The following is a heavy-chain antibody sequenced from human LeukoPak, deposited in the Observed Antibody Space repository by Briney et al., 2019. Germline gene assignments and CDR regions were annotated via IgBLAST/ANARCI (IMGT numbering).Heavy chain of an antibody. J-gene: IGHJ6*02. CDR2: IRRETNGGTT. D-gene: IGHD2/OR15-2a*01. CDR3: ARDGREYSDYCMGV. V-gene: IGHV3-49*04. Sequence: GGSLRLSCTASGFSFGDYGLNWVRQAPGKGLEWVSFIRRETNGGTTEYAASVKGRFSMSRDDSKSIAYLQMNSLKAEDTAVYFCARDGREYSDYCMGVWGQGTTVIVSS. CDR1: GFSFGDYG.